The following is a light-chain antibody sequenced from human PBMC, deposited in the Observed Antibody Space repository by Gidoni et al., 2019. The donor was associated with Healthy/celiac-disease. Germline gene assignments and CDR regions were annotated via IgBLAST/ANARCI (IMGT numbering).Light chain of an antibody. CDR3: QQYNNWPPWT. CDR2: GAS. Sequence: LMTHSPATLSVSPGERATLSCRASQSVSSNLDWYQQKPGQAPRLLIYGASTRATGIPARFSGSGSGTEFTLTISSLQSEDFAIYYCQQYNNWPPWTFGQGTKVEIK. J-gene: IGKJ1*01. V-gene: IGKV3D-15*01. CDR1: QSVSSN.